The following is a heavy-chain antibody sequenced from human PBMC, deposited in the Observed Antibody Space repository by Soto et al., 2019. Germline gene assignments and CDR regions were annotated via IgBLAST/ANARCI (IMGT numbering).Heavy chain of an antibody. CDR3: ARVKGKTRYYYYGMDV. V-gene: IGHV4-30-4*01. J-gene: IGHJ6*02. CDR2: IYYSGST. CDR1: GGSISSGDYY. D-gene: IGHD3-10*01. Sequence: QLQLQESGPGLVKPSQTLSLTCTVSGGSISSGDYYWSWIRQPPGKGLEWIGYIYYSGSTYYNPSLKSRVTISVDTSKNQFSLKLSSVTAADTAVYYCARVKGKTRYYYYGMDVWGQGTTVTVSS.